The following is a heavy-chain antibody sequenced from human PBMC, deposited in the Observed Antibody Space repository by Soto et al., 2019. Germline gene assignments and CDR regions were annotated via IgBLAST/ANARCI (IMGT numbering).Heavy chain of an antibody. Sequence: ASVKVSCKASGYTFISYAVSWVRQVPGQGLEWMGRVSPYNGNTVYAQKFQGRVTMTTDTSSNTAYMDLGSLTSDDTAIYFCASDFLNRTHWGSETNKYPYYGMEVWCQGTTVTVSS. D-gene: IGHD3-16*01. J-gene: IGHJ6*02. CDR3: ASDFLNRTHWGSETNKYPYYGMEV. CDR2: VSPYNGNT. CDR1: GYTFISYA. V-gene: IGHV1-18*01.